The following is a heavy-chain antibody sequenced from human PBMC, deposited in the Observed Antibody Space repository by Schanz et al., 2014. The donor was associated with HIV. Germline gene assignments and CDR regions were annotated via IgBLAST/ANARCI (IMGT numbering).Heavy chain of an antibody. V-gene: IGHV3-7*01. Sequence: EVQLVESGGGLVQPGGSLRLSCAASGFTFSRYWMTWVRQAPGKGLEWEANIKEDGSEKYHADSVKGRFTISRDNAKNSLCLQMESLRAEDTAVYYCAKPEYDSRGNSQSHFDSWGQGTLVTVFS. CDR3: AKPEYDSRGNSQSHFDS. J-gene: IGHJ4*02. CDR1: GFTFSRYW. D-gene: IGHD3-22*01. CDR2: IKEDGSEK.